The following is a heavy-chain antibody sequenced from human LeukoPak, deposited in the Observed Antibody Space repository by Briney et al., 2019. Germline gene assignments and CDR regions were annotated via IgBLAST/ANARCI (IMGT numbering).Heavy chain of an antibody. V-gene: IGHV3-7*01. Sequence: GGSLRLSCEPPGFGITKSGMTWVPQSPGGGRGWVACISENVSEEKYLDSVRGRFTISRDNAKNSLYLQMNSLTVEDTALYYCAKDRVGGALELWGQGTLATVSS. D-gene: IGHD2-21*01. CDR2: ISENVSEE. CDR3: AKDRVGGALEL. J-gene: IGHJ4*02. CDR1: GFGITKSG.